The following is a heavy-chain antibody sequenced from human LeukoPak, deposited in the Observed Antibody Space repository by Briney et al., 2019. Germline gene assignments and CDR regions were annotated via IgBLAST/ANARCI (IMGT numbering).Heavy chain of an antibody. V-gene: IGHV1-69*13. J-gene: IGHJ4*02. D-gene: IGHD3-22*01. CDR2: IIPIFGTA. Sequence: SVKVSCKAPGGTFSSYAISWVRQAPGQGLEWMGGIIPIFGTANYAQKFQGRVTITADESTSTAYMELSSLRSEDTAVYYCARLGDYYDSSGYYGYVDYWGQGTLVTVSS. CDR1: GGTFSSYA. CDR3: ARLGDYYDSSGYYGYVDY.